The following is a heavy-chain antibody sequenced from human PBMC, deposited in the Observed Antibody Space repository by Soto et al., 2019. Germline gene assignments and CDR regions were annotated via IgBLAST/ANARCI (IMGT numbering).Heavy chain of an antibody. CDR2: ISAYNGNT. CDR3: ARDLIAVAGSDYYYYGMDV. Sequence: ASVKVSCKASGYTFTSYGISWVRQAPGQGLEWMGWISAYNGNTNYAQKLQGRVTMTRDTSISTAYMELSRLRSDDTAVYYCARDLIAVAGSDYYYYGMDVWGQGTTVTVSS. D-gene: IGHD6-19*01. V-gene: IGHV1-18*01. CDR1: GYTFTSYG. J-gene: IGHJ6*02.